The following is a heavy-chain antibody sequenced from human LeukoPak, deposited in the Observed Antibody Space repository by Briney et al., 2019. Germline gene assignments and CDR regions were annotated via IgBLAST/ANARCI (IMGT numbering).Heavy chain of an antibody. D-gene: IGHD6-6*01. CDR1: DDSITMYY. CDR2: VDHTGST. V-gene: IGHV4-59*01. CDR3: ARDFSSSSTVYYYYYMDV. J-gene: IGHJ6*03. Sequence: SETLSLTCSVSDDSITMYYWTWIRQPPGKGLEWIGYVDHTGSTNFNPSLNGRVSISRDTSKNLFSLRLRSVTAADTAVYFCARDFSSSSTVYYYYYMDVWGKGTTVTVSS.